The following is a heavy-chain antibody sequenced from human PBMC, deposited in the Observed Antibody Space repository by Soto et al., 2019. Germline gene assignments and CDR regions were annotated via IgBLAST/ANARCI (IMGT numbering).Heavy chain of an antibody. CDR3: ARGYSSSYHWFDP. D-gene: IGHD6-13*01. Sequence: SSETLSLTCAVYVGSFSGYYWSWIRQPPGKGLEWIGEINHSGSTNYNPSLKSRVTISVDTSKNQFSLKLSSVTAADTAVYYCARGYSSSYHWFDPWGQGTLVTVSS. V-gene: IGHV4-34*01. J-gene: IGHJ5*02. CDR2: INHSGST. CDR1: VGSFSGYY.